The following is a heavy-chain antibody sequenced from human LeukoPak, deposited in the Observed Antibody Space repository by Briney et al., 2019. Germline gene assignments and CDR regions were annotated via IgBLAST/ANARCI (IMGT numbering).Heavy chain of an antibody. CDR2: INHSGST. V-gene: IGHV4-34*01. CDR3: ARGRRVRYFDL. Sequence: SETLSLTCAVYGGSFSGYYWSWIRQPPGKGLEWIGEINHSGSTNYNPSLKSRVTISVGTSKNQFSLKLSSVTAADTAVYYCARGRRVRYFDLWGRGTLVTVSS. J-gene: IGHJ2*01. CDR1: GGSFSGYY. D-gene: IGHD3-10*01.